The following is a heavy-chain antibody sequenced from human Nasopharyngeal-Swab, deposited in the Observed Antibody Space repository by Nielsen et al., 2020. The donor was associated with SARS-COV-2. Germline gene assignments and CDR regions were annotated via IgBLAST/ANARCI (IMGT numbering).Heavy chain of an antibody. D-gene: IGHD3-10*01. Sequence: GESLKISCAASGFTFSSYSMNWVRQAPGKGLEWVSSISSSSSYIHYADSVKGRFTISRDNAKNSLYLQMNNLRAEDTAVYSCAREEGWRGIMGTKYNWFDPWGQGTLVTVSS. CDR2: ISSSSSYI. CDR3: AREEGWRGIMGTKYNWFDP. V-gene: IGHV3-21*01. CDR1: GFTFSSYS. J-gene: IGHJ5*02.